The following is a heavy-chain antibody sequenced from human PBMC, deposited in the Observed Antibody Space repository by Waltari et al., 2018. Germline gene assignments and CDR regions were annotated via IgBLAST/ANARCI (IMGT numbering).Heavy chain of an antibody. Sequence: QVQLQESGPGLVKPSETLSLTCTVSGGSISSYYWSWIRQPPGKGLEWIGYIYYSGSTNYNPSLKGRVTISVDTSKNQFSLKLSSVTAADTAVYYCARVNTMIEDYYYGMDVWGQGTTVTVSS. CDR3: ARVNTMIEDYYYGMDV. D-gene: IGHD3-22*01. J-gene: IGHJ6*02. V-gene: IGHV4-59*01. CDR1: GGSISSYY. CDR2: IYYSGST.